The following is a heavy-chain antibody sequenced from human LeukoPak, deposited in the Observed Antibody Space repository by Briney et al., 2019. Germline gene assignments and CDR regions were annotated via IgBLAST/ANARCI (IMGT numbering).Heavy chain of an antibody. D-gene: IGHD6-6*01. CDR3: ARAGRARPPDY. J-gene: IGHJ4*02. Sequence: SETLSLTCAVYGGSFSGYYWSWIRQPPGKGPEWIGEINHSGSTNYNPSLKSRVTISVDTSKNQFSLKLSSVTAADTAVYYCARAGRARPPDYWGQGTLVTVSS. V-gene: IGHV4-34*01. CDR1: GGSFSGYY. CDR2: INHSGST.